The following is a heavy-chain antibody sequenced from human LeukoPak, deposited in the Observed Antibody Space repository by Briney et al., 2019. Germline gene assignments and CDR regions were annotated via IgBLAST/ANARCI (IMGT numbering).Heavy chain of an antibody. J-gene: IGHJ4*02. Sequence: GGSLRLSCAASGFTFSSYWMSWVRQAPGKGLECVANIKQDGSEKYYVDSVEGRFTISRDNAKNSLYLQMNSLRAEDTAVYYCARASPGYSSSWYYFDYWGQGTLVTVSS. CDR2: IKQDGSEK. D-gene: IGHD6-13*01. CDR3: ARASPGYSSSWYYFDY. CDR1: GFTFSSYW. V-gene: IGHV3-7*05.